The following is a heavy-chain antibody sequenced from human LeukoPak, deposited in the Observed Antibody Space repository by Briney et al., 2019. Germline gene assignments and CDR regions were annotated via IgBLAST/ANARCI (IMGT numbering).Heavy chain of an antibody. CDR1: GFTFGDYA. CDR2: IRRRAFGETA. Sequence: QPGRSLRLSCTASGFTFGDYAVSWVRRAPGRGLGWVGLIRRRAFGETADYAASVKGRFTISRDDSKSIAYLQMNSLKTEDTAVYYCTREGAAAAYGMDVWGQGTTVTVSS. V-gene: IGHV3-49*04. J-gene: IGHJ6*02. CDR3: TREGAAAAYGMDV. D-gene: IGHD6-13*01.